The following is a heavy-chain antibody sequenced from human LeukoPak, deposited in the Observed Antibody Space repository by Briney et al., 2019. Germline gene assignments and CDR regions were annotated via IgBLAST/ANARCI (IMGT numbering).Heavy chain of an antibody. V-gene: IGHV4-4*07. CDR3: AREKRENSYFWGSYRPSEWELRYLDY. Sequence: SETLSLTCAVYGGSVSSYYWNWIRQPAGKGLEWIGRIYTSESGSTNYNPSLKSRVTMSVDTSKNQFSLKLTSVTAADTAVYYCAREKRENSYFWGSYRPSEWELRYLDYWGQGTLVTVSS. CDR2: IYTSESGST. CDR1: GGSVSSYY. D-gene: IGHD3-16*02. J-gene: IGHJ4*02.